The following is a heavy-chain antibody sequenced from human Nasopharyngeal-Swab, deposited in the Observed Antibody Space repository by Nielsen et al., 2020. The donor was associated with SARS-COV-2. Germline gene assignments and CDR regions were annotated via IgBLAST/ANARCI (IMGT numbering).Heavy chain of an antibody. CDR3: ARDLFYYYDSSGYL. V-gene: IGHV3-21*01. CDR2: ISSSSSYI. D-gene: IGHD3-22*01. CDR1: GFTLSSYS. Sequence: GESLKISCAASGFTLSSYSMNWVRQAPGKGLEWVSSISSSSSYIYYADSVKGRFTISRDNAKNSLYLQMNSLRAEDTAVYYCARDLFYYYDSSGYLGGQGTLVTVSS. J-gene: IGHJ4*02.